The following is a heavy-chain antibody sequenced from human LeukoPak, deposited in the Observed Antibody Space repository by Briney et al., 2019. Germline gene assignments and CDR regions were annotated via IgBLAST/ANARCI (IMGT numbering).Heavy chain of an antibody. J-gene: IGHJ3*02. CDR2: INSDGGST. CDR1: GCTFSSYW. V-gene: IGHV3-74*01. D-gene: IGHD6-25*01. CDR3: ARRSAAKDAFDI. Sequence: GGSLRLSCAASGCTFSSYWMHWVRQAPGKGLVWVSRINSDGGSTSYTDSVKGRFTISRDNAKNTLYLQMNSLRAEDTAVYYCARRSAAKDAFDIWGQGTKVTVSS.